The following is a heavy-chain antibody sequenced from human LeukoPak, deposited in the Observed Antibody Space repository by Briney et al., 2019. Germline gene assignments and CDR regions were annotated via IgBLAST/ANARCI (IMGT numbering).Heavy chain of an antibody. D-gene: IGHD6-19*01. CDR1: GFTFSTYA. V-gene: IGHV3-23*01. CDR2: ISGSGDNT. CDR3: AKARSAWYLFDY. J-gene: IGHJ4*02. Sequence: GGSLRLSCAASGFTFSTYAMSWVRQAPGKGLEGVSAISGSGDNTKYADSVKGRFAISRDNSKNTLYLQMNSLRAEDSAIYYCAKARSAWYLFDYWGQGTPVTVSS.